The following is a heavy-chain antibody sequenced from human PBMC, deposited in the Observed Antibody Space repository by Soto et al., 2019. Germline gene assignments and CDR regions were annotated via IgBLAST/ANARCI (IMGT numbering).Heavy chain of an antibody. V-gene: IGHV1-3*04. D-gene: IGHD3-10*01. J-gene: IGHJ3*02. CDR1: GYTSTGYV. Sequence: QVQLVQSGAEVKKPGASVKISCEASGYTSTGYVMHWVRQAPGQRPEWMGWISTGTGNTRSSQRFQGRVTFTGDASASTFYMGLSSLTFEDTAVYYCAREGINAGIRLWGDAFDIWGQGTMVTVSS. CDR3: AREGINAGIRLWGDAFDI. CDR2: ISTGTGNT.